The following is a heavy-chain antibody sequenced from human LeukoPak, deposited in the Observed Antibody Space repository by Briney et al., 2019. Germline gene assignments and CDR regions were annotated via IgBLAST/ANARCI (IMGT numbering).Heavy chain of an antibody. CDR3: VKERMLWFGELSAFDV. Sequence: GGSLRLSCAGSGFIFSNYGMNWVRQAPGEGLEWIAGIGGTGLSIDYTASVKGRFTISRDNSRNTLHLQMNSLRSEDTAIYYCVKERMLWFGELSAFDVWGQGTVVTVSS. J-gene: IGHJ3*01. V-gene: IGHV3-23*01. D-gene: IGHD3-10*01. CDR2: IGGTGLSI. CDR1: GFIFSNYG.